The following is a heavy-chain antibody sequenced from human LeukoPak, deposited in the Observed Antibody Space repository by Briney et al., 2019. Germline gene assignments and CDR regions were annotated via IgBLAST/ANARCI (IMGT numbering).Heavy chain of an antibody. D-gene: IGHD2-15*01. CDR2: ISSSSSTI. Sequence: PSETLSLTCAVYGGSFSGYYWSWIRQPPGKGLEWVSYISSSSSTIYYADSVKGRFTISRDNAKNSLYLQMNSLRAEDTAVYYCARVGCSGGSCYLQRWPFDYWGQGTLVTVSS. CDR3: ARVGCSGGSCYLQRWPFDY. V-gene: IGHV3-11*04. J-gene: IGHJ4*02. CDR1: GGSFSGYY.